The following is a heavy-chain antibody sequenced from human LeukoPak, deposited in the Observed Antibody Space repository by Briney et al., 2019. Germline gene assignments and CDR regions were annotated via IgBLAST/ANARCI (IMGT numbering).Heavy chain of an antibody. CDR2: ISISGSTI. CDR3: ARDDVVVSAAVDY. J-gene: IGHJ4*02. Sequence: GGSLRLSCAASGFTFSNYEMNWVRQAPGKGLEWVSYISISGSTIYYADSVKGRFTISRDNAKNSLYLQMNSLRAEDTAVYYCARDDVVVSAAVDYWGQGTLVTVSS. CDR1: GFTFSNYE. V-gene: IGHV3-48*03. D-gene: IGHD2-2*01.